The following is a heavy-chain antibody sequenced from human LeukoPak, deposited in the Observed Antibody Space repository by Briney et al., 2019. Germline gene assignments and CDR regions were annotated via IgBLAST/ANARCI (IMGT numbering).Heavy chain of an antibody. J-gene: IGHJ4*02. CDR2: IIPIFGTA. V-gene: IGHV1-69*01. CDR1: GGTFSSYA. CDR3: ARDLEAVAVAGKGY. Sequence: SVKVSCKASGGTFSSYAISWVRQAPGQGLEWMRGIIPIFGTANYAQKFQGRVTITADESTSPAYMELSSLRSEDTAVYYCARDLEAVAVAGKGYWGQGTLVTVSS. D-gene: IGHD6-19*01.